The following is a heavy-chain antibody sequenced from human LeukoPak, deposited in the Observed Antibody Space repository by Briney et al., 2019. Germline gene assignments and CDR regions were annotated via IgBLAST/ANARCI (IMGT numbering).Heavy chain of an antibody. D-gene: IGHD3-3*02. J-gene: IGHJ4*02. CDR3: ARGRVSIGP. CDR1: GFNFRAYW. Sequence: GGSLRLSCTTSGFNFRAYWMSWVRQAPGKGLEWVAGIKEDGSEIYYVDSVKGRFTISRDNAKNSLYLQMNSLGAEDTAVYYCARGRVSIGPWGQGTLVTVSS. CDR2: IKEDGSEI. V-gene: IGHV3-7*01.